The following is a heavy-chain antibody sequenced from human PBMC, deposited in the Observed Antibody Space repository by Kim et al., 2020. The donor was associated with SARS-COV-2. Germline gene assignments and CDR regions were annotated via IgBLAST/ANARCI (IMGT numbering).Heavy chain of an antibody. CDR2: IYYSGST. D-gene: IGHD3-22*01. J-gene: IGHJ4*02. CDR1: GGSISSSSYY. V-gene: IGHV4-39*01. Sequence: SETLSLTCTVSGGSISSSSYYWGWIRQPPGKGLEWIGSIYYSGSTYYNPSLKSRVTISVDTSKNQFSLKLSSVTAADTAVYYCARLGDDSSGYSYYWGQGTLVTVSS. CDR3: ARLGDDSSGYSYY.